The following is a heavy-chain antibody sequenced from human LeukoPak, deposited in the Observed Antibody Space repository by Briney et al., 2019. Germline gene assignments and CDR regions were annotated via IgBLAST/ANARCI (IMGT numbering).Heavy chain of an antibody. V-gene: IGHV3-23*01. Sequence: GGTLRLSCAASGFTFSSYGMSWVRQAPGKGLEWVSAISGSGGSTYYADSVKGRFTISRDNSKNTLYLQMNSLRAEDTAVYYCAKGLLRYFDWSLLFDPWGQGTLVTVSS. CDR1: GFTFSSYG. CDR2: ISGSGGST. D-gene: IGHD3-9*01. J-gene: IGHJ5*02. CDR3: AKGLLRYFDWSLLFDP.